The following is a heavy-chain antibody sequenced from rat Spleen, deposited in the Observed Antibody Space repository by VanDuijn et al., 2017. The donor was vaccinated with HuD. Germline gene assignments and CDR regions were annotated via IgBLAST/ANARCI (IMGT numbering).Heavy chain of an antibody. V-gene: IGHV2-43*01. CDR2: MWTGGNT. J-gene: IGHJ2*01. Sequence: QVQLKESGPGLVQPSQTLSLTCTVSGFSLTSYHVSWVRQPPGKGLEWMGVMWTGGNTASTSLLKSRLTISRDTSKSQVFLKMNSLQTEDTATYYCARDGSFDYWGQGVMVTVSS. D-gene: IGHD1-12*03. CDR1: GFSLTSYH. CDR3: ARDGSFDY.